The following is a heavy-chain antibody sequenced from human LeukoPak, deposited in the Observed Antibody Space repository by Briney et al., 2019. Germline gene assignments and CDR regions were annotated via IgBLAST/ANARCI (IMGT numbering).Heavy chain of an antibody. CDR3: ARSGYSSGWHGEGVFDY. D-gene: IGHD6-19*01. Sequence: ASVKVSCKASGGTFSSYAISWVRQAPGQGLEWMGGIIPIFGTANYAQKFQGRVTITADESTSTAYMELSSLRSEDTAVYYCARSGYSSGWHGEGVFDYWGQGTLVTVSS. V-gene: IGHV1-69*13. J-gene: IGHJ4*02. CDR2: IIPIFGTA. CDR1: GGTFSSYA.